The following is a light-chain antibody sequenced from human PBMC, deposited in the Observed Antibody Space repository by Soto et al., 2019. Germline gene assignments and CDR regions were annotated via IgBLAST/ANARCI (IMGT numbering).Light chain of an antibody. J-gene: IGLJ1*01. CDR3: AAWDDSLNGLG. CDR1: SSNIGSNS. Sequence: QSVLTQPPSASGTPGQRVSISCSGSSSNIGSNSVQWHQQLPGTAPNLLIYADNQRPSGVPDRFSGSKSGTSASLAITGLQFGYEADYYCAAWDDSLNGLGFGTGTKVTVL. V-gene: IGLV1-44*01. CDR2: ADN.